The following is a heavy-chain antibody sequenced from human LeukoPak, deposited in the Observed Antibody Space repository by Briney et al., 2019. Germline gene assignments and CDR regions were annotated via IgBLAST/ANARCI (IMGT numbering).Heavy chain of an antibody. CDR1: GFTFSSYW. CDR2: INSDGSST. V-gene: IGHV3-74*01. Sequence: SGGSLRLSCAASGFTFSSYWMHWVRQAPGKGLVWVSRINSDGSSTSYADSVKGRFTISRDNAKNTLYLQMNSLRAEDTAVYYCARHRYYYDSSGYYYAAVYDYWGQGTLVTVSS. J-gene: IGHJ4*02. CDR3: ARHRYYYDSSGYYYAAVYDY. D-gene: IGHD3-22*01.